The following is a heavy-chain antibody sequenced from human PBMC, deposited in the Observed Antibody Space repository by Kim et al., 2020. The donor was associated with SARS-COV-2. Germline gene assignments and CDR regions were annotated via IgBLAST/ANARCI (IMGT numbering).Heavy chain of an antibody. CDR2: IDSSGFST. D-gene: IGHD1-1*01. V-gene: IGHV3-48*02. J-gene: IGHJ6*02. CDR1: GLTFSSYS. CDR3: ARTTGTTTYYYAMDV. Sequence: GGSLRLSCAASGLTFSSYSMNWVRQAPGKGLEWVSDIDSSGFSTYYADSVKDRFTISRDNAKNSLYLQMNSLRDEDTAVYYCARTTGTTTYYYAMDVWGRGTTVTVSS.